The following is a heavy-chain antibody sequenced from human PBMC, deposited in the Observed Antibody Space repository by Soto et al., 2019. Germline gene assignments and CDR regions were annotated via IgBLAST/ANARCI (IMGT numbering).Heavy chain of an antibody. CDR2: INPKTGDT. J-gene: IGHJ6*02. CDR3: ATCTWHQYYYYYGMDV. V-gene: IGHV1-2*02. Sequence: GASVKVSCKAFGYTFIDYFMHWARQAPGQGLEWMGWINPKTGDTNYPQKFQGRVTMTTDTSISTAYMELSGLTSNDAAIYFCATCTWHQYYYYYGMDVWGQGTTVTVSS. CDR1: GYTFIDYF.